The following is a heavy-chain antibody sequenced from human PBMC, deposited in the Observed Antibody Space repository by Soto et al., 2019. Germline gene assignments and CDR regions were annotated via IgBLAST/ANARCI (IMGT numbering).Heavy chain of an antibody. CDR2: MYYLGST. D-gene: IGHD1-26*01. CDR3: ARHMFGGSYSLDY. Sequence: PSETLSVTCTVSGGSISGYYWSWRRRPPGKGLEWIGYMYYLGSTNYNPSLKSRVIISVDTSKNQFSLKLSSVTAADTAVYYCARHMFGGSYSLDYWGQGALVTVSS. CDR1: GGSISGYY. V-gene: IGHV4-59*08. J-gene: IGHJ4*02.